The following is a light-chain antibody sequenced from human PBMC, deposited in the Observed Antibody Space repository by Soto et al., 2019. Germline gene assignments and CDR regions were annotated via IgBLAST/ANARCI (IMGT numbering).Light chain of an antibody. V-gene: IGKV1-27*01. CDR2: AAS. Sequence: DIQMTQSPSSLPASVGDRVTITCRASQGISNYLAWYQQKPGKVPKLLIYAASTLQSGVPSRFCGSGSGTDFTLTISSLLPEDVATYYCQKYNSASWTFGQGTKVEIK. CDR3: QKYNSASWT. CDR1: QGISNY. J-gene: IGKJ1*01.